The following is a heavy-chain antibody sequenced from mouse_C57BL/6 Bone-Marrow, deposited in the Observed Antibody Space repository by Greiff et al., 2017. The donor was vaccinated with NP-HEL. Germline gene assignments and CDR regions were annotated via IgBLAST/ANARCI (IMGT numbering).Heavy chain of an antibody. CDR2: IDPENGDT. D-gene: IGHD4-1*01. V-gene: IGHV14-4*01. J-gene: IGHJ2*01. CDR3: TTEGLTGTY. Sequence: VQLQQSGAELVRPGASVKLSCTASGFNIKDDYMHWVKQRPEQGLEWIGWIDPENGDTEYASKFQGKATITADTSSNTAYLQLSSLTSEETAVYYCTTEGLTGTYWGQGTTLTVSS. CDR1: GFNIKDDY.